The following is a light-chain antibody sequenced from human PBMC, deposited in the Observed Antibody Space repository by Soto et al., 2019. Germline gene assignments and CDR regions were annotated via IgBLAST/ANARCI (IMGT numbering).Light chain of an antibody. J-gene: IGKJ4*01. CDR2: AVS. Sequence: IQLTQSPSFLSAYVGDRVSITCRASQGISSYLAWYQQKPGKAPKLLIYAVSTLQSGVPSRFSGTESGTELTLTISSLQPEDFATYYCQQLKSYPQSTFRGGTKVEIK. V-gene: IGKV1-9*01. CDR3: QQLKSYPQST. CDR1: QGISSY.